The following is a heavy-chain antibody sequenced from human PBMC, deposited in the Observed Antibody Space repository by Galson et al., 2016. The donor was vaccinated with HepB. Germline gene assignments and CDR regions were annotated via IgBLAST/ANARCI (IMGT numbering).Heavy chain of an antibody. CDR1: GYTFTSYY. CDR2: INPSGGST. V-gene: IGHV1-46*01. J-gene: IGHJ6*03. D-gene: IGHD4-17*01. CDR3: ARGTVTPFHYYYYYMDG. Sequence: SVKVSCKASGYTFTSYYMHWVRQAPGQGLEWMGKINPSGGSTRYAQQFQGRVTMIRDTSTSTVYMELSSLRSEDTAVYYCARGTVTPFHYYYYYMDGWGKGTTVTVSS.